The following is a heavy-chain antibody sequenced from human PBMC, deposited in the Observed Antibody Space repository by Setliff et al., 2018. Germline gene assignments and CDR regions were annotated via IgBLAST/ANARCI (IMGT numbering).Heavy chain of an antibody. D-gene: IGHD1-7*01. V-gene: IGHV7-4-1*02. Sequence: GASVKVSCKASGYTFTNYGVSWVRQAPGQGLEWMGWINTNTGNPTYAQGFTGRFVFSLDTSVSTAYLQISSLKAEDTAVYYCAREAITGTTHWFDPWGQGTLVTVSS. J-gene: IGHJ5*02. CDR2: INTNTGNP. CDR1: GYTFTNYG. CDR3: AREAITGTTHWFDP.